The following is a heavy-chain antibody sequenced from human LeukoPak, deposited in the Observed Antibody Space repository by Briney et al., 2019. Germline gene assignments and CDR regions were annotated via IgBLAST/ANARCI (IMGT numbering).Heavy chain of an antibody. CDR3: AKASGGYGVYFDY. CDR1: GFTFSSYA. D-gene: IGHD5-12*01. V-gene: IGHV3-23*01. CDR2: ISGSGGST. Sequence: HPGGSLRLSCAASGFTFSSYAMSWVRQAPGKGLEWVSGISGSGGSTYYADSVKGRFTISRDNSKNTLYLQMSSLRAEDTAVYYCAKASGGYGVYFDYWGQGTLVTVSS. J-gene: IGHJ4*02.